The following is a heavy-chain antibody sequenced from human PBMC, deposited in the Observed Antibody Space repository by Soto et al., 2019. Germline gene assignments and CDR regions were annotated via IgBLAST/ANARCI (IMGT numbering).Heavy chain of an antibody. D-gene: IGHD2-21*01. CDR1: GYPITTDL. Sequence: VKGACKASGYPITTDLMYWVRPAPGQGLEWMGIINPRLGRTNYAQMFQGRVAMTWDTSTSTFYMELSSLRTNDTAVYYWERGRHRRTSFFLGYWGQRPLGTFSS. J-gene: IGHJ4*02. CDR2: INPRLGRT. CDR3: ERGRHRRTSFFLGY. V-gene: IGHV1-46*01.